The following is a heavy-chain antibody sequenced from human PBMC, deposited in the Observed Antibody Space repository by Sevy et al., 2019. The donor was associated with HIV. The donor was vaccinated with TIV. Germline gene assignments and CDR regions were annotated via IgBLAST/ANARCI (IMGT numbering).Heavy chain of an antibody. CDR1: GGSISSGDYY. D-gene: IGHD7-27*01. CDR2: IYNSGST. J-gene: IGHJ4*02. V-gene: IGHV4-30-4*01. Sequence: SETLSLTCTVSGGSISSGDYYWSWIRQPPGKGLEWIGYIYNSGSTYYNPSLKRRVTISVDTSKNRFSLKLSSVTAADTAGYYCARDLGTGDPHYFDYWGQGTLVTVSS. CDR3: ARDLGTGDPHYFDY.